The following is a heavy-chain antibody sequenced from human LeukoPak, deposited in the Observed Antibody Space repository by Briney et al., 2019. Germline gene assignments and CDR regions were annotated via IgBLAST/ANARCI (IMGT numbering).Heavy chain of an antibody. J-gene: IGHJ4*02. CDR1: GFTVSSNY. CDR2: IYSGGST. Sequence: PGGSLRLSCAASGFTVSSNYMSWVRQAPGKGLEWISIIYSGGSTYYADSVKGRFTISRDNSKNTLYLQMNSLRAEDTAVYYCARVVTGGFGYWGQGTLVTVSS. D-gene: IGHD2-21*02. V-gene: IGHV3-66*01. CDR3: ARVVTGGFGY.